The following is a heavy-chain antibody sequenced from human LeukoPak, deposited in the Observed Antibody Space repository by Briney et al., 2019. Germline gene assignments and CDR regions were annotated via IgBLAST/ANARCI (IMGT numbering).Heavy chain of an antibody. J-gene: IGHJ3*02. Sequence: GGSLRLSCAASGFTFSSYWMSWVRQAPGKGLEWVANIKQDGSEKYYVDSVKGRFSISRDNAKNSLYLQINSLRAEDTAVYYCARDQVGASSDAFDMWGQGTLVTVSS. D-gene: IGHD1-26*01. CDR3: ARDQVGASSDAFDM. V-gene: IGHV3-7*01. CDR2: IKQDGSEK. CDR1: GFTFSSYW.